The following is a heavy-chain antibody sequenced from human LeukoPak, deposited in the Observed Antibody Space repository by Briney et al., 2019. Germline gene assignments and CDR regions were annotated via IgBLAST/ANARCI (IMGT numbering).Heavy chain of an antibody. CDR2: INPNSGGT. J-gene: IGHJ5*02. CDR1: GYTFTGYY. Sequence: ASVKVSCKASGYTFTGYYMHWVRQAPGQGLEWMGWINPNSGGTNYAQKFQGRVTMTRDTSISTAYMELSRLRSDDTAVYYCARDGQWLVQGNWFDPWGQGTLVTVSS. CDR3: ARDGQWLVQGNWFDP. V-gene: IGHV1-2*02. D-gene: IGHD6-19*01.